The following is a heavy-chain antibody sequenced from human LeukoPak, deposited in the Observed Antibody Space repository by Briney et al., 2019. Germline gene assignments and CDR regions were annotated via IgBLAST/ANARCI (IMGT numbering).Heavy chain of an antibody. CDR3: ARRDTIFAWTHYYYYMDV. J-gene: IGHJ6*03. D-gene: IGHD3-3*01. CDR2: ISSSSYI. Sequence: PGGSLRLSCAASGFTFSSYNMNWVRQAPGKGLERVSSISSSSYIYYADSAKGRFTISRDNAKNSLYLQMNSLRAEDTAVYYCARRDTIFAWTHYYYYMDVWGKGTTVTVSS. V-gene: IGHV3-21*01. CDR1: GFTFSSYN.